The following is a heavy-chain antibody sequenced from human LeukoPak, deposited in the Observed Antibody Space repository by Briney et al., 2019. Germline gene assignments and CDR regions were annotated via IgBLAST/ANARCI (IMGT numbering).Heavy chain of an antibody. V-gene: IGHV1-2*02. J-gene: IGHJ4*02. CDR1: GYTFTGFY. Sequence: ASVKVSCKAYGYTFTGFYLHWVRQAPGQGLEWVGWINPKSDATSYAQTFQGRVTMTRDTSISTAYMELSSLRSDDTAVYYCAIATTPADFEYWGQGTLVTVSS. CDR3: AIATTPADFEY. CDR2: INPKSDAT. D-gene: IGHD2-15*01.